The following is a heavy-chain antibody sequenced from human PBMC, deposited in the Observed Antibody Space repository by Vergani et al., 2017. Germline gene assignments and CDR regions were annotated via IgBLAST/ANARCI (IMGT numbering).Heavy chain of an antibody. Sequence: QVQLVESGGGVVQPGRSLRLSCAASGFTFSSYGMHWVRQAPGKGLEWVAVISYDGSNKYYADSVKGRVTISRDNSKNTLYLQMNSLRAEDTAVYYCAKDWGSQSFDYWGQGTLVTVSS. J-gene: IGHJ4*02. D-gene: IGHD3-16*01. CDR2: ISYDGSNK. CDR3: AKDWGSQSFDY. CDR1: GFTFSSYG. V-gene: IGHV3-30*18.